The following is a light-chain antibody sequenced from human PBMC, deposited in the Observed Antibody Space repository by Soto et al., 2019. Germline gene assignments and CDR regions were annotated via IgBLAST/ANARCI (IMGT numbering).Light chain of an antibody. CDR3: QQYGSSSWT. J-gene: IGKJ1*01. V-gene: IGKV3-20*01. CDR1: QSVTSTH. Sequence: EIVLTQSPGTLSLSPGERATLSCRASQSVTSTHLAWYQQKPGQAPRLLIYGASSRATGISDRFSGSGSGTDFTLTISRLEPEDFAVYYCQQYGSSSWTFGQGTKVDIK. CDR2: GAS.